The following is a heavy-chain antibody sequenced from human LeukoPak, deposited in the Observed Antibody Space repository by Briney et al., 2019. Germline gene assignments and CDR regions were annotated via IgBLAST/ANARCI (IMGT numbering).Heavy chain of an antibody. J-gene: IGHJ4*02. Sequence: ASETLSLTCTVSGGSISSGGYYLSWIRQHPGKGLEWIGYIYYSGSTYYNPSLKSRVTISVDTSKNQFSLKLSSVTAADTAVYYCARVKPQLVLRYFDYWGQGTLVTVSS. CDR3: ARVKPQLVLRYFDY. D-gene: IGHD6-13*01. V-gene: IGHV4-31*03. CDR1: GGSISSGGYY. CDR2: IYYSGST.